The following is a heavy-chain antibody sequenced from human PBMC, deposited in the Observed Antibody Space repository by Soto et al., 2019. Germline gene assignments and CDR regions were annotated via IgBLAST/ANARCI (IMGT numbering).Heavy chain of an antibody. CDR2: IYSGGST. D-gene: IGHD3-16*01. J-gene: IGHJ6*02. CDR3: ARDRTVTTFGGYYYYGMDV. CDR1: GFTVSSNY. Sequence: EVQLVETGGGLIQPGGSLRLSCAASGFTVSSNYMSWVRQAPGKGLEWVSVIYSGGSTYYADSVKGRFTISRDNSKNTLYLQMNSLRAEDTAVYYCARDRTVTTFGGYYYYGMDVWGQGTTVTVSS. V-gene: IGHV3-53*02.